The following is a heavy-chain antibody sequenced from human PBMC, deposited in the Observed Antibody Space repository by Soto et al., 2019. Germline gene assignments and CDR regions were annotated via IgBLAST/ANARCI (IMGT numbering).Heavy chain of an antibody. CDR1: GGSISSSSYY. CDR3: ARRGEWLVIFDP. D-gene: IGHD6-19*01. CDR2: IYDSGST. Sequence: SETLSLTCTVSGGSISSSSYYWGWIRQPPGKGLEWIGSIYDSGSTYYNPSLKSRVTISVDTSKNQFSLKLSSVTAADTAVYYCARRGEWLVIFDPWGQGTLVTVSS. J-gene: IGHJ5*02. V-gene: IGHV4-39*01.